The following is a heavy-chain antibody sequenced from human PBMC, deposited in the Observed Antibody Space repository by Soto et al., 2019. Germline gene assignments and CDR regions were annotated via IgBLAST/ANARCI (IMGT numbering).Heavy chain of an antibody. CDR2: ISGSGGYI. Sequence: GGSLRLSCEGSGFTFSSYGMNWVRQAPGMGLEWVSSISGSGGYIYYADSVKGRFTISRDNAKNSLYLQMTSLRDEDTALYYCARDRQSTPWYAADYWGQGSLVTVSS. CDR1: GFTFSSYG. J-gene: IGHJ4*02. CDR3: ARDRQSTPWYAADY. D-gene: IGHD6-13*01. V-gene: IGHV3-21*01.